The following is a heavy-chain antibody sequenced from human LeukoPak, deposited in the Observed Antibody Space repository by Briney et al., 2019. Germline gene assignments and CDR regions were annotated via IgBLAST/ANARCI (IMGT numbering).Heavy chain of an antibody. J-gene: IGHJ4*02. Sequence: SETLSLTCAVYGGSFSGYYWSWIRQPPGKGLEWIGEINHSGSTNYNPSLKSRVTISVDTSKNQFSLKLSSVTAADTAVYYCARGRHLGATTPNDYWGQGTLVTVSS. V-gene: IGHV4-34*01. D-gene: IGHD5-24*01. CDR1: GGSFSGYY. CDR2: INHSGST. CDR3: ARGRHLGATTPNDY.